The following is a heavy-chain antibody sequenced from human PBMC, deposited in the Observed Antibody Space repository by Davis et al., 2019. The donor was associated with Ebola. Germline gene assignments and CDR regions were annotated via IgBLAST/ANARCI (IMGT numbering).Heavy chain of an antibody. CDR3: ARGGAVAPD. CDR1: GVTFRNYV. V-gene: IGHV3-23*01. CDR2: ISSSGGNS. D-gene: IGHD4-23*01. Sequence: GESLKISCAVSGVTFRNYVMSWVRQAPGKGLEWVSSISSSGGNSFYMDSVKGRFYIDRDNSKNTVHLQMNSLRVEDTAVYFCARGGAVAPDWGPGTLVTVSS. J-gene: IGHJ4*02.